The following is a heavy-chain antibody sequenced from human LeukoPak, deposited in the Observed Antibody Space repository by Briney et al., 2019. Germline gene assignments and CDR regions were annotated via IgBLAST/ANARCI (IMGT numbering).Heavy chain of an antibody. Sequence: GRSLRLSCAASGFTFSSYAMHWVRQAPGKGLEWVSAISGSGGSTYYADSVKGRFTISRDNSKNTLYLQMNSLRAEDTAVYYCAKDQVGDYGMDVWGQGTTVTVSS. D-gene: IGHD3-16*01. CDR2: ISGSGGST. CDR1: GFTFSSYA. V-gene: IGHV3-23*01. J-gene: IGHJ6*02. CDR3: AKDQVGDYGMDV.